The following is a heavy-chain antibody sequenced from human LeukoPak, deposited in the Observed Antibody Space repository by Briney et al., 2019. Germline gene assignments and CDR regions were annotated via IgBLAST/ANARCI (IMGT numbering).Heavy chain of an antibody. V-gene: IGHV3-74*01. Sequence: GGSLRLSCAASGFTFSSYWMHWVRHAPGKGLVWVSRINSDGSSTSYADSVKGRFTISRDNAKNTLYLQMNSLRAEDTAVYYCARGDYYFWPDYWGQGTLVTVSS. D-gene: IGHD3-3*01. J-gene: IGHJ4*02. CDR1: GFTFSSYW. CDR2: INSDGSST. CDR3: ARGDYYFWPDY.